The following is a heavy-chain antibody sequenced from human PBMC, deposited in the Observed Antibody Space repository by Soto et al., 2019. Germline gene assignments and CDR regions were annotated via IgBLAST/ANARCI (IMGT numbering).Heavy chain of an antibody. Sequence: GGSLRLSCAASGFTFDTYSMNWVRQAPGKGLEWVSVISASGGNTYYADSVKGRFTISRDNSKNTLYLQMNSLRAEDTAVYYCQSYCSGGSCYRTNAFDIWGQRTMVTVSS. CDR1: GFTFDTYS. CDR2: ISASGGNT. CDR3: QSYCSGGSCYRTNAFDI. V-gene: IGHV3-23*01. J-gene: IGHJ3*02. D-gene: IGHD2-15*01.